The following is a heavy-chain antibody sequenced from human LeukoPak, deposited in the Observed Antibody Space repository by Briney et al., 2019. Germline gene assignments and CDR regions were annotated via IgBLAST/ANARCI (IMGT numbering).Heavy chain of an antibody. CDR2: MNPNSGNT. D-gene: IGHD6-13*01. Sequence: ASVKVSCKASGYTFTSYDINWVRQATGQGLEWMGWMNPNSGNTGYAQKFQGRVTMTRNTSISTAYMELSSLRSEDTAVYYCARLTHSSSWSYNWFDPWGQGTLVTVSS. CDR1: GYTFTSYD. V-gene: IGHV1-8*01. CDR3: ARLTHSSSWSYNWFDP. J-gene: IGHJ5*02.